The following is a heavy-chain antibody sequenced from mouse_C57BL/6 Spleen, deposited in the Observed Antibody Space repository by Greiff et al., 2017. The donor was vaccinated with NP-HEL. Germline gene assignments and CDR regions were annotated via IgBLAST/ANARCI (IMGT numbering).Heavy chain of an antibody. V-gene: IGHV7-3*01. CDR3: ARGGYYGSRAWFAY. CDR1: GFTFTDYY. Sequence: EVMLVESGGGLVQPGGSLSLSCAASGFTFTDYYMSWVRQPPGKALEWLGFIRNKANGYTTEYSASVKGRFTISRDNSQSILYLQMNALRAEDSATYYCARGGYYGSRAWFAYWGQGTLVTVSA. J-gene: IGHJ3*01. CDR2: IRNKANGYTT. D-gene: IGHD1-1*01.